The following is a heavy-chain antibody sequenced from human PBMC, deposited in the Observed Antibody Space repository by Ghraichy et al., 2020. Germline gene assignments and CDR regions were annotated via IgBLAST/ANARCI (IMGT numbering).Heavy chain of an antibody. CDR2: ISSSSSTI. D-gene: IGHD5-24*01. Sequence: GESLNISCAASGFTFSSYSMNWVRQAPGKGLEWVSYISSSSSTIYYADSVKGRFTISRDNAKNSLYLQMNSLRDEDTAVYYCARDRDGYNHYWYFDLWGRGTLVTVSS. CDR1: GFTFSSYS. V-gene: IGHV3-48*02. CDR3: ARDRDGYNHYWYFDL. J-gene: IGHJ2*01.